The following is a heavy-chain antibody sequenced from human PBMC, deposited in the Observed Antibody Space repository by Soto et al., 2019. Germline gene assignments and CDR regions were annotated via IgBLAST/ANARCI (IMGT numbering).Heavy chain of an antibody. CDR3: ASSGKLCSGGSCYHYYFDY. Sequence: SVKVSCKASGGTFSSYAISWVRQAPGQGLEWMGGIIPIFGTANYAQKFQGRVTITADESTSTAYMELSSLRSEDTAVYYCASSGKLCSGGSCYHYYFDYWGQGPLATVSS. CDR1: GGTFSSYA. CDR2: IIPIFGTA. D-gene: IGHD2-15*01. V-gene: IGHV1-69*13. J-gene: IGHJ4*02.